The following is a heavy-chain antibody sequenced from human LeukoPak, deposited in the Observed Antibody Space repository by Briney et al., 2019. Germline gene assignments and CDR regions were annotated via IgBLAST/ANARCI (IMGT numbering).Heavy chain of an antibody. J-gene: IGHJ6*03. D-gene: IGHD1-1*01. CDR3: ARQRGSYYYYYYMDV. Sequence: SGTLSLTCAVSGGSISSRNRWSWVRQPPGKGLEWIGEIYHSGSTNYNPSLQSRVSISVDTSKNQFSLKLSSVTAADTAVYYCARQRGSYYYYYYMDVWGKGTTVTISS. V-gene: IGHV4-4*02. CDR1: GGSISSRNR. CDR2: IYHSGST.